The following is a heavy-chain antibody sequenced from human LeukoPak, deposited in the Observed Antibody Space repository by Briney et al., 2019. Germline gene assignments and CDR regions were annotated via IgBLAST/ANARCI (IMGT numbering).Heavy chain of an antibody. J-gene: IGHJ4*02. CDR2: ISGSGGST. CDR3: AKIGSYYFDY. Sequence: GGSLRLSCAASGFTFSSYAMSWVRQAPGKGLEWVSAISGSGGSTYYADSVKGRFTFSRDNSKNTLYLQMNSLRAEDTAIYYCAKIGSYYFDYWGQGTLVTVSS. D-gene: IGHD3-10*01. V-gene: IGHV3-23*01. CDR1: GFTFSSYA.